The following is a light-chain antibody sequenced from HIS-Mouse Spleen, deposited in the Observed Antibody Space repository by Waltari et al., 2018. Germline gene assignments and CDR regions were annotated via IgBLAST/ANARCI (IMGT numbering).Light chain of an antibody. J-gene: IGLJ3*02. CDR3: AAWDDSLSGPV. CDR2: RNN. CDR1: SSNLGRTY. Sequence: QSVLTQPPSASGTPGQRVTISCSGSSSNLGRTYVHLYQQLPGTAPKLLIYRNNQRPSGVPDRFSGSKSGTSASLAISGLRSEDEADYYCAAWDDSLSGPVFGGGTKLTVL. V-gene: IGLV1-47*01.